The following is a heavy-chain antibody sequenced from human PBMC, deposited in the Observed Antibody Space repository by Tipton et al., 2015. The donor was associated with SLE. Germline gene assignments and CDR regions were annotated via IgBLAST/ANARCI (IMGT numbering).Heavy chain of an antibody. CDR2: IYYSGST. J-gene: IGHJ4*02. CDR3: ARIKGWLRPFDD. CDR1: GGSISSYY. Sequence: LRLSCTVSGGSISSYYWSWIRQPPGKGLEWIGYIYYSGSTNYNPSLKSRVTISVDTSKNQFSLKLSSVTAADTAVYYCARIKGWLRPFDDWGQGTLVTVSS. D-gene: IGHD5-12*01. V-gene: IGHV4-59*01.